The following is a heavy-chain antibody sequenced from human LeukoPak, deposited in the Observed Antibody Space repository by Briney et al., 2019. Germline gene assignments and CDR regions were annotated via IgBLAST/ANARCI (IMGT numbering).Heavy chain of an antibody. Sequence: GGSLRLSCAASRFTFSNYAMHWVRQAPGKGLEGVAVISYDGSNKYYADSVKGRFTIPRDNSRNTVYMEMNSLRAEDTAVYYCARSYTNYYDSSGYYYNYGMDVWGQGTTVTVSS. CDR3: ARSYTNYYDSSGYYYNYGMDV. J-gene: IGHJ6*02. CDR1: RFTFSNYA. V-gene: IGHV3-30-3*01. D-gene: IGHD3-22*01. CDR2: ISYDGSNK.